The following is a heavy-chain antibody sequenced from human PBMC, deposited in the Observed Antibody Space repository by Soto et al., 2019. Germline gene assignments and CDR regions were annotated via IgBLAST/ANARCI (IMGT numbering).Heavy chain of an antibody. CDR2: ITDSGGST. J-gene: IGHJ4*02. CDR3: AKLYWNPRYFDY. CDR1: GFTFSSVA. V-gene: IGHV3-23*01. D-gene: IGHD1-1*01. Sequence: GSLRLSCAASGFTFSSVAMAWVRQAPGKGLEWVSSITDSGGSTDYADSVKGRFTISRDNSRNTLYLQMNSLRADDTAVYYCAKLYWNPRYFDYWGQGTRVTVSS.